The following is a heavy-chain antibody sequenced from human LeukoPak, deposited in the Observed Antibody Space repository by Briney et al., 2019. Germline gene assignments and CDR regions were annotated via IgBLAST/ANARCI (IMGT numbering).Heavy chain of an antibody. CDR2: IRGDGATR. D-gene: IGHD1-26*01. CDR3: AREGIVGTYGMDV. CDR1: GFTFNTYA. Sequence: PGGSLRLSCAASGFTFNTYAMTWVRQAPGKGLEWVSAIRGDGATRFYADSVKGRFTISRDNSKNTLYLQMNSLRAEDTAVYYCAREGIVGTYGMDVWGQGTTVTVSS. V-gene: IGHV3-23*01. J-gene: IGHJ6*02.